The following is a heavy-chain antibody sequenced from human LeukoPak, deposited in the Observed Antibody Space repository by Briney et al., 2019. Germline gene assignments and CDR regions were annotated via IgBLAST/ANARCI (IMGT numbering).Heavy chain of an antibody. CDR1: VYTFTSYD. CDR2: MNPNSGNT. D-gene: IGHD3-16*02. J-gene: IGHJ4*02. CDR3: ARATTYDYVWGTYRYIDY. V-gene: IGHV1-8*01. Sequence: GASVKVSCKASVYTFTSYDINWVRQATGQGLEWMGWMNPNSGNTGYAQKFQGRVTMTRNTSISTAYMELSSLRSEDTAVYYCARATTYDYVWGTYRYIDYWGQGTLVTVSS.